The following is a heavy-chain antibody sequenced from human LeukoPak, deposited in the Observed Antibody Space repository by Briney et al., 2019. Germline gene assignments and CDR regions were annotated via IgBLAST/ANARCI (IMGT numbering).Heavy chain of an antibody. CDR2: IYSGGST. Sequence: GGSLRLSCAASGFTVSSNYMSWVRQAPGKGLEWVSVIYSGGSTYYADSVKGRFTISRDNSKNTLYLQMNSLRAEDTAVYYCAKDFSVLIYYYYMDVWGKGTTVTVSS. D-gene: IGHD3-10*01. CDR3: AKDFSVLIYYYYMDV. CDR1: GFTVSSNY. V-gene: IGHV3-53*05. J-gene: IGHJ6*03.